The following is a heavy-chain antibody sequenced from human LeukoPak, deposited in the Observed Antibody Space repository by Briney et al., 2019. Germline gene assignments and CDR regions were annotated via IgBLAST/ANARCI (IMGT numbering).Heavy chain of an antibody. V-gene: IGHV3-23*01. J-gene: IGHJ6*03. CDR1: GFTFSSYV. CDR2: ISGSGGST. CDR3: AKDGDYYDSSGYKYYYYMDV. D-gene: IGHD3-22*01. Sequence: GGSLRLSCAASGFTFSSYVMSWVRQAPGKGLEWVSAISGSGGSTYYADSVKGRFTISRDNSKNTLYLQMNSLRAEDTAVYYCAKDGDYYDSSGYKYYYYMDVWGKGTTVTVSS.